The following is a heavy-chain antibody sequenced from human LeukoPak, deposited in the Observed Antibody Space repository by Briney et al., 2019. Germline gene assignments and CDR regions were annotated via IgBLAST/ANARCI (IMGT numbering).Heavy chain of an antibody. Sequence: ASVKVSCKASGYTFTGYYMHWVRQAPGQGLEWMGRIIPILGIANYAQKFQGRVTITADKSTSTAYMELSSLRSEDTAVYYCARAYYYDSSGQGYYYYGMDVWGQGTTVTVSS. J-gene: IGHJ6*02. V-gene: IGHV1-69*04. D-gene: IGHD3-22*01. CDR2: IIPILGIA. CDR1: GYTFTGYY. CDR3: ARAYYYDSSGQGYYYYGMDV.